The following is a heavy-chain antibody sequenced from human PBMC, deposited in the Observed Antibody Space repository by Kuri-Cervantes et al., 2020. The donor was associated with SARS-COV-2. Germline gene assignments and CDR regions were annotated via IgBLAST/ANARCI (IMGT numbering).Heavy chain of an antibody. CDR3: ARLEYQLLLSHSYYYMDV. D-gene: IGHD2-2*01. CDR2: ISAYNGNT. V-gene: IGHV1-18*01. CDR1: GYTFTSYG. Sequence: ASVKVSCKASGYTFTSYGISWVRQAPGQGLEWMGWISAYNGNTNYAQKLQGRVTMTPDTSTSTAYMELRSLRSDDTAVYYCARLEYQLLLSHSYYYMDVWGKGTTVTVSS. J-gene: IGHJ6*03.